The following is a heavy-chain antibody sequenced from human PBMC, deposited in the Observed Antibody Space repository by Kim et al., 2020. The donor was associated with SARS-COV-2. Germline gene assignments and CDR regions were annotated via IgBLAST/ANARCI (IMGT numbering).Heavy chain of an antibody. CDR3: AKPSTYYYDGMGAFDI. J-gene: IGHJ3*02. CDR2: ISGSGGST. D-gene: IGHD3-22*01. V-gene: IGHV3-23*01. Sequence: GGSLRLSCAASGFTFSSYAMSWVRQAPGKGLEWVSAISGSGGSTYYADSVKGRFTISRDNSKNTLYLQMNSLRAEDTAVYYCAKPSTYYYDGMGAFDIWGQGTMVTVSS. CDR1: GFTFSSYA.